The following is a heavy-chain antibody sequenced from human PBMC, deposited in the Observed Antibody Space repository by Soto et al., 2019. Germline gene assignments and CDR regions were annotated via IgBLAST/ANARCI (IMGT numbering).Heavy chain of an antibody. J-gene: IGHJ4*02. D-gene: IGHD1-26*01. Sequence: PGGSLRLSCTASGFTFGDYAMSWFRQAPGKGLEWVGFIRSKAYGGTTEYAASVKGRFTISRDDSKSIAYLQMNSLKTEDTAVYYCTRNIVGATNSPFGYWGQGTLVTVSS. CDR2: IRSKAYGGTT. CDR1: GFTFGDYA. CDR3: TRNIVGATNSPFGY. V-gene: IGHV3-49*03.